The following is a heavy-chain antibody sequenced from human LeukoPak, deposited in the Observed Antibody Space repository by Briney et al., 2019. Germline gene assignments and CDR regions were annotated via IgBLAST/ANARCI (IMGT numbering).Heavy chain of an antibody. Sequence: PGGSLRLSCAASGFSFSSYAMSWVRQAPGKGLEWVSAITGSGGDTYSADSVKGRFTITRDNSKNTLSLQMNSLRDGDTAVYFCAKGSVAARPYYFDYWGQGTLVIVSS. D-gene: IGHD6-6*01. CDR2: ITGSGGDT. CDR1: GFSFSSYA. J-gene: IGHJ4*02. CDR3: AKGSVAARPYYFDY. V-gene: IGHV3-23*01.